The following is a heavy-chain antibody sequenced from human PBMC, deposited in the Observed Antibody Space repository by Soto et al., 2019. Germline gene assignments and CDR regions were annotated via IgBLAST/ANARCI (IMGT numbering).Heavy chain of an antibody. V-gene: IGHV3-21*01. Sequence: GVSLSHSCGASGVPISSYNMNCVGKDPGKGLEWVASISASVSIYYADSMKGRFTISRDDAKNSLYLQMNRLRAEDTAVYYCARDDGGSSYGRRQYCFDAWGQGTLVTVSS. D-gene: IGHD5-18*01. J-gene: IGHJ4*02. CDR2: ISASVSI. CDR1: GVPISSYN. CDR3: ARDDGGSSYGRRQYCFDA.